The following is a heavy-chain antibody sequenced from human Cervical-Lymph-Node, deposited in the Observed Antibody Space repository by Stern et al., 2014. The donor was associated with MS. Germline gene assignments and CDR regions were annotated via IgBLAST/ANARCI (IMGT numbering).Heavy chain of an antibody. V-gene: IGHV3-30*18. J-gene: IGHJ4*02. Sequence: VQLVESGGGVVQPGRSLRLSCAASGFTFSSYGMHWVRQAPGKGLEWVAVISYDGSNKYYADSVKGRFTISRNNSKNTLYLQMNSLRAEDTAVDYCSKCPERLGASPLDYWGQGTLVTVSS. CDR1: GFTFSSYG. CDR2: ISYDGSNK. D-gene: IGHD1-26*01. CDR3: SKCPERLGASPLDY.